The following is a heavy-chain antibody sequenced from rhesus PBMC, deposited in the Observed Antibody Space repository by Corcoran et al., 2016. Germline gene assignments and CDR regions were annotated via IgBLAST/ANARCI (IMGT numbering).Heavy chain of an antibody. CDR3: VTTGSTFDY. D-gene: IGHD3-34*01. V-gene: IGHV4-106*01. CDR1: GASISVHYY. CDR2: IYGSGGGT. Sequence: QVQLQESGPGLVKPSETLSLTCDVSGASISVHYYYTWIRQPPGKGLEWFGNIYGSGGGTNYNPSLKNRVTISIDTSKNQFSLKLSSVTAADTALYYCVTTGSTFDYWAQGVLVTVSS. J-gene: IGHJ4*01.